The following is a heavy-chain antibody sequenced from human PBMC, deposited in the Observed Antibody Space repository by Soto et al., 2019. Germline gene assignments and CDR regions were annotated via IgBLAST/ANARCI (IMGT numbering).Heavy chain of an antibody. CDR2: ISAYNGNT. Sequence: QVQLVQSGAEVKKPGASVKVSCKASGYTFTSYGISWVRQAPGQGLEWMGWISAYNGNTNYAQRLQGRVTMTTDTSTSTADMGLRSLRSGETAVYYGAWDSPPADYWGQGPRVPVSP. J-gene: IGHJ4*02. CDR1: GYTFTSYG. V-gene: IGHV1-18*01. CDR3: AWDSPPADY.